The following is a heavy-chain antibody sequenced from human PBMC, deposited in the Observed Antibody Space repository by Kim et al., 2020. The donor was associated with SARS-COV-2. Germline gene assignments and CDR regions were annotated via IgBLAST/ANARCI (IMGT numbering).Heavy chain of an antibody. CDR2: IYPGDSDT. J-gene: IGHJ6*02. D-gene: IGHD4-4*01. CDR3: ARWLQKQDYYYGMDV. Sequence: GESLKISCKGSGYSFTSYWIGWVRQMPGKGLEWMGIIYPGDSDTRYSPSFQGQVTISADKSISTAYLQWSSMKASDTAMYYCARWLQKQDYYYGMDVWGQGTTVTVSS. V-gene: IGHV5-51*01. CDR1: GYSFTSYW.